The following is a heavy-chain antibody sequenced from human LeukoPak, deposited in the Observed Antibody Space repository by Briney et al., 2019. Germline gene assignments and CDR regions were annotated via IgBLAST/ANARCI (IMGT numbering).Heavy chain of an antibody. CDR1: GGSFSGYY. CDR2: IYTSGST. D-gene: IGHD2-15*01. Sequence: SETLSLTCAVYGGSFSGYYWSWIRQPAGKGLEWIGRIYTSGSTNYNPSLKSRVTMSVDTSKNQFSLKLSSVTAADTAVYYCAREAVVVVAATRNYYYYMDVWGKGTTVTISS. V-gene: IGHV4-4*07. CDR3: AREAVVVVAATRNYYYYMDV. J-gene: IGHJ6*03.